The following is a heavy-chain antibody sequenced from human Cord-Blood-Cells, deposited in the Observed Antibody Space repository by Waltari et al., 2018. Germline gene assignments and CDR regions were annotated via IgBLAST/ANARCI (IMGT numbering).Heavy chain of an antibody. Sequence: QVQLQQWGAGLLKPSETLSLTCAVSGGSFSGYYWSWIRQPPGKGLEWIGEINHSGSTNYNPSLKSRVTISVDTSKNQFSLKLSSVTAADTAVYYCARGQRGKNWFDPWGQGTLVTVSS. J-gene: IGHJ5*02. V-gene: IGHV4-34*01. D-gene: IGHD3-16*01. CDR2: INHSGST. CDR3: ARGQRGKNWFDP. CDR1: GGSFSGYY.